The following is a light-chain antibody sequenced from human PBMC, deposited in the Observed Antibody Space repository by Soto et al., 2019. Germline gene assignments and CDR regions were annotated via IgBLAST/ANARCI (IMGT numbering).Light chain of an antibody. CDR2: GAF. CDR3: QQYGTSPLT. CDR1: QSVSSN. J-gene: IGKJ4*01. Sequence: EIVMTQSPSTLSVSPGERAPLSCRASQSVSSNLAWYQQKPGQAPRLLIHGAFSRATGIPDRFSGSGSGTDFTLTISRLESEDFAVYYCQQYGTSPLTFGGGTKVDIK. V-gene: IGKV3-20*01.